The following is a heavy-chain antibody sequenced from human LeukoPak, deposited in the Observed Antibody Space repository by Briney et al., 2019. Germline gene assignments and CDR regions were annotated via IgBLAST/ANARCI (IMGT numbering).Heavy chain of an antibody. D-gene: IGHD1-26*01. CDR2: IHHSGST. CDR1: GGSISSYY. Sequence: ESSETLSLTCTVSGGSISSYYWSWVRQPPGKGLEWIGEIHHSGSTNYNPSLKSRVTISVDKSKNQFSLKLSSVTAADTAVYYCAREFTHRKGRELLTWGQGTLVTVSS. CDR3: AREFTHRKGRELLT. J-gene: IGHJ5*02. V-gene: IGHV4-59*12.